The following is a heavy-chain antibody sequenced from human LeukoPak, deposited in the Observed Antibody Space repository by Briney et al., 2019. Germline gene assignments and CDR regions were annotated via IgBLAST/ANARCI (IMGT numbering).Heavy chain of an antibody. Sequence: PSETLSLTCAVYGGSFSGYYWSWIRQPPGKGLEWIGEISHSGSTNYNPSLKSRVTISVDTSKNQFSLKLSSVTAADTAVYYCARARGSFTYYFDYWGQGTLVTVSS. V-gene: IGHV4-34*01. CDR3: ARARGSFTYYFDY. CDR2: ISHSGST. D-gene: IGHD3-16*01. J-gene: IGHJ4*02. CDR1: GGSFSGYY.